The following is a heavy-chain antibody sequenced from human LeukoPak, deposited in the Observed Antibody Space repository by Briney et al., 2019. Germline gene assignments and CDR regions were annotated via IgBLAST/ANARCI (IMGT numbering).Heavy chain of an antibody. Sequence: EASVKVSCKASGYTFTDYYVHWVRQAPQEGLEWMGWINPNSGATNYAQKFQGRVTMTRDTSISTAYMDLSRLRSDDTAVYYCARGGAVAMVRGVIPYFDYWGQGTLVTVSS. J-gene: IGHJ4*02. D-gene: IGHD3-10*01. CDR1: GYTFTDYY. CDR2: INPNSGAT. V-gene: IGHV1-2*02. CDR3: ARGGAVAMVRGVIPYFDY.